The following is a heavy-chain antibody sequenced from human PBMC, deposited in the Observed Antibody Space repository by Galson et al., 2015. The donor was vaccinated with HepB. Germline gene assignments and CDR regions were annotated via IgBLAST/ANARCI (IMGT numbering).Heavy chain of an antibody. CDR2: ISAYNGDT. D-gene: IGHD1/OR15-1a*01. CDR3: ARVAVSVGSWNNFDY. J-gene: IGHJ4*02. CDR1: GYTFTSYG. Sequence: SVKVSCKASGYTFTSYGISWVRQAPGQGLEWMGWISAYNGDTNYAQKLQGRVTMTTDTSTSTAYMELRSLRSDDTDVYYCARVAVSVGSWNNFDYWGQGTLVTVSS. V-gene: IGHV1-18*01.